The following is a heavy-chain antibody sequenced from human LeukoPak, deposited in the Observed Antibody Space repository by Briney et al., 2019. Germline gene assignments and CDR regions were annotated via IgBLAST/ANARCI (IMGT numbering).Heavy chain of an antibody. J-gene: IGHJ4*02. CDR1: GFTSSSYT. CDR3: AKDLFYVKRDAADTDF. CDR2: ISASGTST. D-gene: IGHD6-13*01. V-gene: IGHV3-23*01. Sequence: GGSLRLSCAASGFTSSSYTMYWVRQAPGKGLEWVSAISASGTSTYYAVSVKGRFTISRDNSKNTLYLQMNSLRAEDTAVYYCAKDLFYVKRDAADTDFWGQGTLVTVSS.